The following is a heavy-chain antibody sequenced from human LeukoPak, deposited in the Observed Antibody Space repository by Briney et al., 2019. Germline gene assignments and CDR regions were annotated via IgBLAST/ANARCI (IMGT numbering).Heavy chain of an antibody. J-gene: IGHJ4*02. CDR3: AREGVTVTTPGPIGY. CDR1: GFTFSSYW. CDR2: IKQDGSEK. D-gene: IGHD4-17*01. Sequence: PGGSLRLSCAASGFTFSSYWMSWVRQAPGEGLEWVANIKQDGSEKYYVDSVKGPFTISRDNAKNSLYLQMNSLRAEDTAVYYCAREGVTVTTPGPIGYWGQGTLVTVSS. V-gene: IGHV3-7*01.